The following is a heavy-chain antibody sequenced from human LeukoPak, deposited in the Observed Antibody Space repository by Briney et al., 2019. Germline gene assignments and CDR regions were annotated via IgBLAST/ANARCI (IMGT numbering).Heavy chain of an antibody. J-gene: IGHJ3*02. CDR1: GFTFSSYS. Sequence: GGSLRLSCAASGFTFSSYSMNWVRQAPGKGLEWVSSISSSSSYIYYADSVKGRFTISRDNAKNSLYLQMNSLRAEDTAVYYCARDRSPGGFDIWGQGTMVTVSS. V-gene: IGHV3-21*01. CDR2: ISSSSSYI. D-gene: IGHD2-15*01. CDR3: ARDRSPGGFDI.